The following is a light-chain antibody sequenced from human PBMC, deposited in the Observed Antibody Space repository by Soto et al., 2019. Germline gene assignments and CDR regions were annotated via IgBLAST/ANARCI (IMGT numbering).Light chain of an antibody. J-gene: IGKJ1*01. CDR2: GVS. CDR3: GQFVSAPPRT. Sequence: IVLTQSPGARSSSPGEGATLSCRASQSVSSTFLAWYQQKPGQAPRLLIYGVSKRATGIPDRFSGSGSGTDFTLTISRLEPEDFAVYFCGQFVSAPPRTFGQGTKVDIK. CDR1: QSVSSTF. V-gene: IGKV3-20*01.